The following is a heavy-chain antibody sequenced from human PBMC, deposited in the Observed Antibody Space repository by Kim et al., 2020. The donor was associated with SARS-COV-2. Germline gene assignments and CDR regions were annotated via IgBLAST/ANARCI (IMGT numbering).Heavy chain of an antibody. Sequence: SETLSLTCTVSGGSISSYYWSWIRQPPGKGLEWIGYIYHSGSTNYNPSLKSRVTISVDTSKNQFSLKLSSVTAADTAVYYCARDSSGWTFDYWGQGTLVTVSS. CDR3: ARDSSGWTFDY. CDR2: IYHSGST. CDR1: GGSISSYY. V-gene: IGHV4-59*01. D-gene: IGHD6-19*01. J-gene: IGHJ4*02.